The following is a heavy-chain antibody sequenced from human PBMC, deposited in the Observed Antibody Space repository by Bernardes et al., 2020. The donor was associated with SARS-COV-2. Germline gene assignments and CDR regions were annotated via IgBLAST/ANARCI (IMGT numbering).Heavy chain of an antibody. V-gene: IGHV3-21*01. CDR2: ISPSSTYI. CDR3: ARAQLPNYYFDY. Sequence: GGSLRLSCAASGFTFSAYTMNWVRQAPGKGLEWVSSISPSSTYIYYAGSLKGRFTISRDNAKNSLYLQMNSLTAEDTAMYYCARAQLPNYYFDYWGQGTLVTVSS. J-gene: IGHJ4*02. D-gene: IGHD1-1*01. CDR1: GFTFSAYT.